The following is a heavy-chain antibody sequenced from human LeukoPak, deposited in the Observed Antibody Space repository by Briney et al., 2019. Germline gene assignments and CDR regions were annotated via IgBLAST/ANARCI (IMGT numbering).Heavy chain of an antibody. D-gene: IGHD3-10*01. Sequence: SETLSLTCAVSGGSISSGGYSWSWIRQPPGKGLEWIGYIYHSGSTYYNPSLKSRVTISVDRSKNQFSLKLSSVTAADTAVYYCARGNMVREDLYAFDIWGQGTMVTVSS. CDR2: IYHSGST. CDR3: ARGNMVREDLYAFDI. CDR1: GGSISSGGYS. J-gene: IGHJ3*02. V-gene: IGHV4-30-2*01.